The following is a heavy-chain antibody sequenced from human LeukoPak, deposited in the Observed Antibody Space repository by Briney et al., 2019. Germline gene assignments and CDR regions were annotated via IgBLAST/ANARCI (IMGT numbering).Heavy chain of an antibody. CDR1: GYSFSTYW. CDR3: ARLWDWDRPFDY. CDR2: IYPGDSDT. Sequence: GESLKISCKGSGYSFSTYWIGWVRQMPGKGLEWMGIIYPGDSDTRYSPSFQGQVTISADKSISTAYLQWSSLKASDTAVYYCARLWDWDRPFDYWGQGTLVTVSS. J-gene: IGHJ4*02. D-gene: IGHD3/OR15-3a*01. V-gene: IGHV5-51*01.